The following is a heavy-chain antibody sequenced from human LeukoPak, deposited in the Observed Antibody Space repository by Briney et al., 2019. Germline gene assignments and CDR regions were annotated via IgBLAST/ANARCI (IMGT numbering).Heavy chain of an antibody. J-gene: IGHJ4*02. V-gene: IGHV1-18*03. D-gene: IGHD1-1*01. CDR1: GYTFSIYG. CDR2: ITTYNGKT. Sequence: ASVKVSCKASGYTFSIYGINWVRQAPGQGLEWMGRITTYNGKTHYAQKFQGRVTMTTDTSTNTAFMELRSLRSDDVALYYRATDLRGNVHFDYWGQGTLVTVSS. CDR3: ATDLRGNVHFDY.